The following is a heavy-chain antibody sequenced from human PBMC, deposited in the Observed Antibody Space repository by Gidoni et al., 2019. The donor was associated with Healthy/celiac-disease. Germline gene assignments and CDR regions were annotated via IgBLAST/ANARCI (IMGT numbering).Heavy chain of an antibody. CDR2: RWYDGSNK. V-gene: IGHV3-33*01. D-gene: IGHD4-17*01. Sequence: QLQLVESGGGVVQPGMSLTLSCAASAFTSSSYGRHCDRQVPGKGLEWVAVRWYDGSNKYYADSVKGRFTISRDNYKNTLYLQMNSLRAEDTAVCDCARDPSTVVTQGFDYWGQGTLVTVSA. CDR1: AFTSSSYG. CDR3: ARDPSTVVTQGFDY. J-gene: IGHJ4*02.